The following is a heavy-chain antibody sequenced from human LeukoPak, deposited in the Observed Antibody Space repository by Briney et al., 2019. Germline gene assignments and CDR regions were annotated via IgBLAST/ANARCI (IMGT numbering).Heavy chain of an antibody. D-gene: IGHD6-19*01. CDR2: IYYSGST. CDR1: GGSFSGYY. Sequence: SETLSLTCAVHGGSFSGYYWGWIRQPPGKGLEWIGSIYYSGSTYYNPSLKSRVTISVDTSKNQFSLKLSSVTAADTAVYYCARQVIGVAVAGTRAEYFQHWGQGTLVTVSS. CDR3: ARQVIGVAVAGTRAEYFQH. V-gene: IGHV4-39*01. J-gene: IGHJ1*01.